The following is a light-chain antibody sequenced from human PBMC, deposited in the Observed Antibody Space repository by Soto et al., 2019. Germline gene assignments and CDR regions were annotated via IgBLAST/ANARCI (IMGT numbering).Light chain of an antibody. CDR1: QTVNNNY. Sequence: EIVLTQSPDTLSLSPGERATLSRRASQTVNNNYVAWYQQKPGQAPRLLIFRASNKATGIPDRFSGSGSGTECILTISGLEPEDSRIYHCHQHGGSPETLGQGTKVDIK. J-gene: IGKJ1*01. V-gene: IGKV3-20*01. CDR3: HQHGGSPET. CDR2: RAS.